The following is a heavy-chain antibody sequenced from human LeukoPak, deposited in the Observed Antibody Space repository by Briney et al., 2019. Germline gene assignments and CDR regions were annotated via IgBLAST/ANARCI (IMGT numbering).Heavy chain of an antibody. J-gene: IGHJ1*01. CDR3: AKDRYSSTWVYFQH. Sequence: PGGSLRLSCAASGFTFDDYAMHWVRQAPGKGLEWVSLISGGGGTTYYADSVKGRFIISRDNSKNSLYLQMNSLRTEDTALYYCAKDRYSSTWVYFQHWGQGTLLTVSS. CDR1: GFTFDDYA. D-gene: IGHD6-13*01. CDR2: ISGGGGTT. V-gene: IGHV3-43*02.